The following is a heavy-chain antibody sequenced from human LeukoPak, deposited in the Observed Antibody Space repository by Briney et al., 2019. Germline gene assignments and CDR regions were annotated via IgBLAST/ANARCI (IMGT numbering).Heavy chain of an antibody. CDR3: ARSYCSSTSCYVHYYYGMDV. CDR2: ISSSGSTI. D-gene: IGHD2-2*01. V-gene: IGHV3-11*01. CDR1: GFTFSDYY. J-gene: IGHJ6*02. Sequence: GGSLRLSCAASGFTFSDYYMSWIRQAPGKGLEWLSYISSSGSTIYYADSVKGRFTISRDNAKNSLYLQMNSLRAEDTAVYYCARSYCSSTSCYVHYYYGMDVWGQGTTVTVSS.